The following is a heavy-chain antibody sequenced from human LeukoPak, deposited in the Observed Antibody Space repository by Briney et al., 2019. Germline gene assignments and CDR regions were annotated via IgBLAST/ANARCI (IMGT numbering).Heavy chain of an antibody. CDR1: GFTFSSYW. V-gene: IGHV3-7*01. CDR3: ARGGYSGYPLFDY. Sequence: GGSLRLSCAASGFTFSSYWMSWVRQAPGKGVEGVANIKQDGSEKYYVDSVKGRFTIYRDNAKNSLYLQMNSLRAEDTAVYYCARGGYSGYPLFDYWGQGTLVTVSS. CDR2: IKQDGSEK. J-gene: IGHJ4*02. D-gene: IGHD5-12*01.